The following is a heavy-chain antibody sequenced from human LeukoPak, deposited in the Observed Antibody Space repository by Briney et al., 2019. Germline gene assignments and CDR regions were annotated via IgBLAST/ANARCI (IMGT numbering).Heavy chain of an antibody. Sequence: GASVKVSCKASGYNFTDYYMHWVRQAPGQGLEWMGWINPNSGGTNYAQNFQGRVTMTRDTSISTDYMELSRLRSDDTAVYYCARGGVYYRLDYWGQGTLVTASS. D-gene: IGHD3-22*01. J-gene: IGHJ4*02. CDR3: ARGGVYYRLDY. CDR1: GYNFTDYY. V-gene: IGHV1-2*02. CDR2: INPNSGGT.